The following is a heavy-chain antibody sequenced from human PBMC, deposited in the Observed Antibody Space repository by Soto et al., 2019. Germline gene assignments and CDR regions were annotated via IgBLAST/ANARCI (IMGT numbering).Heavy chain of an antibody. V-gene: IGHV1-18*01. J-gene: IGHJ4*02. CDR1: GYTFSNFG. D-gene: IGHD3-3*01. CDR2: ISPSNGQT. Sequence: ASVKVSCKASGYTFSNFGLSWVRQAPGQGLEWMGWISPSNGQTIYAQNFHGRVTMITDTSTATAHMELRSLISDDTAVYYCARVIMIFGVANLGSYFDYWGQGTRVTVSS. CDR3: ARVIMIFGVANLGSYFDY.